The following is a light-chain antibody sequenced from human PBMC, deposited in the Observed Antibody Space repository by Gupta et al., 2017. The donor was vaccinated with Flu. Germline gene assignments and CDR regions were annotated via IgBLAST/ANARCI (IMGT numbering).Light chain of an antibody. V-gene: IGLV2-8*01. CDR1: SSDIGSYNY. J-gene: IGLJ1*01. Sequence: SVTISCTGSSSDIGSYNYVSWFQQHPGKAPKLMIYDVNKRPSGVPDRFSGSKSGNSASLTVSGLQAEDEADYYCGSYAGSDNHVFGTGTTVTVL. CDR3: GSYAGSDNHV. CDR2: DVN.